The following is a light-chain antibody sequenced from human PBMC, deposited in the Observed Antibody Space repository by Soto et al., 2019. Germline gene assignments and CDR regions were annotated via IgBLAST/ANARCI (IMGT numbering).Light chain of an antibody. Sequence: QSVLTQPRSVSGSPGQSVTFSCTGTSSDVGLYNYVSWFQQRPGEAPKLIIYDVNRRPSGVPSRFSGSKSGNTASLTISGLLTEDEADYYCFSYAGTQTLRVVGGGTKLTVL. J-gene: IGLJ2*01. CDR1: SSDVGLYNY. CDR3: FSYAGTQTLRV. V-gene: IGLV2-11*01. CDR2: DVN.